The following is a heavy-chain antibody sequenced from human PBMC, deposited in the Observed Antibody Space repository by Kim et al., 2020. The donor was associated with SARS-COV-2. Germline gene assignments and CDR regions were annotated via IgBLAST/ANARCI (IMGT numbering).Heavy chain of an antibody. CDR2: SSI. V-gene: IGHV3-11*05. Sequence: SSIKYAAAVNSRFTISRDNAKKSLSLQMNSLAPEDTAVYYCVGEPNNWGQGTLVTVSS. CDR3: VGEPNN. J-gene: IGHJ4*02.